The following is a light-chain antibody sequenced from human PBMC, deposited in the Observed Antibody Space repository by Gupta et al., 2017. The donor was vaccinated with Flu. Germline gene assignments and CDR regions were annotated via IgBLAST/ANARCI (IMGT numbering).Light chain of an antibody. CDR3: GQGLQSPT. CDR1: QSLLHSNGYNY. V-gene: IGKV2-28*01. J-gene: IGKJ4*01. Sequence: TSCRFSQSLLHSNGYNYLDWYVQKPGQSPQLLIFMVSTRASGLPDRFSGSGSGTDFTLKISAVEAADVGVYYCGQGLQSPTFGGGTKVEIK. CDR2: MVS.